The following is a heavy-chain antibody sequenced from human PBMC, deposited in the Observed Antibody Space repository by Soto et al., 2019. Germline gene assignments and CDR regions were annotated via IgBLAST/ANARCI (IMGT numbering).Heavy chain of an antibody. Sequence: SETLSLTCTVSGGSISSYYWSWIRQPPGKGLEWIGYIYYSGSTNYNPSLKSRVTISVDTSKNQFSLKLSSVTAADTAVYYCASSVDDSSGYYVSYFDYWGQGTLVTVS. D-gene: IGHD3-22*01. CDR2: IYYSGST. CDR1: GGSISSYY. V-gene: IGHV4-59*01. J-gene: IGHJ4*02. CDR3: ASSVDDSSGYYVSYFDY.